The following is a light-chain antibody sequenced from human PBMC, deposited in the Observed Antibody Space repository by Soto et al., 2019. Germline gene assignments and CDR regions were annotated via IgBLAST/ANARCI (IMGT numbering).Light chain of an antibody. Sequence: EIVLTQSPATLSLSPGERATLSCRASQSVSSYLAWYQQKPGQAPRLLIYDASNRATGIPARFSGSGSGTDFTLTSSSLEPEDFAVYYCQQRSSWPKWAFGPGTKVEIK. J-gene: IGKJ1*01. CDR2: DAS. CDR3: QQRSSWPKWA. CDR1: QSVSSY. V-gene: IGKV3-11*01.